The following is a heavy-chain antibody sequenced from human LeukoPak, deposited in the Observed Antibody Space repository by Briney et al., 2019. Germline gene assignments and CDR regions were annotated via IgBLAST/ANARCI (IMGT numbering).Heavy chain of an antibody. Sequence: GASVNVSCKASVYTFSTYGITWVRQAPGQGLEWMGWISAYNGNTNYAQKFQGRVTMTTDTSASTAYMELRSLRSDDTAVYYCARAGTTSSSTPDYWGQGTLVTVSS. CDR1: VYTFSTYG. CDR2: ISAYNGNT. V-gene: IGHV1-18*01. J-gene: IGHJ4*02. CDR3: ARAGTTSSSTPDY. D-gene: IGHD6-6*01.